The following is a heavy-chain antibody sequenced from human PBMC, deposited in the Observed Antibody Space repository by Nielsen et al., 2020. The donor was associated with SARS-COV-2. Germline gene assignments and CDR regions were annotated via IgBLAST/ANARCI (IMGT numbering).Heavy chain of an antibody. CDR2: IYPGDSDT. Sequence: GESPKISCKGSGYSFTSYWIGWVRQMPGKGLEWMGIIYPGDSDTRYSPSFQGQVTISADKSISTAYLQWSSLKASDTAMYYCARHWVQGYYYMDVWGKGTTVTVSS. CDR3: ARHWVQGYYYMDV. V-gene: IGHV5-51*01. D-gene: IGHD5-18*01. J-gene: IGHJ6*03. CDR1: GYSFTSYW.